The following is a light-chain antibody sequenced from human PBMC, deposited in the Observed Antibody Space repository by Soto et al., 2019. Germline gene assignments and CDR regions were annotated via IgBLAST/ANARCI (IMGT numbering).Light chain of an antibody. CDR1: SSDVGGYNY. V-gene: IGLV2-14*01. Sequence: QSALTQPASVSGSPGQSITISCTGTSSDVGGYNYVSWYQQHPGKAPKLMIYDVSNRPSGVSNRFSGSKSGNTASLTISGXXXXXXXXXYCSSYISSSTPVVFGGGTKLTVL. CDR2: DVS. J-gene: IGLJ2*01. CDR3: SSYISSSTPVV.